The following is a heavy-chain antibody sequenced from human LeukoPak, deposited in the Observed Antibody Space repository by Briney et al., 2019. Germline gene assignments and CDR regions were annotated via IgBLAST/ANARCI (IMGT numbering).Heavy chain of an antibody. J-gene: IGHJ4*02. CDR1: GGTFSSYA. CDR3: ASSRGKAGSYPD. Sequence: ASVKVSCKASGGTFSSYAISWVRQAPGQGLEWMGRIIPTLGIANYAQKFQGRVTITADKSTSTAYMELSSLRSEDTAVYYCASSRGKAGSYPDWGQGTLVTVSS. D-gene: IGHD3-10*01. CDR2: IIPTLGIA. V-gene: IGHV1-69*04.